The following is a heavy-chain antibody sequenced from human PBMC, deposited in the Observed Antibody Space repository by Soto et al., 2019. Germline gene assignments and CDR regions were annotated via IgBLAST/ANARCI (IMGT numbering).Heavy chain of an antibody. CDR2: ISAYNGNT. J-gene: IGHJ6*02. D-gene: IGHD5-12*01. Sequence: AASVKVSCKASGYTFTSYGISWVRQAPGQGLEWMGWISAYNGNTNYAQKLQGRVTMTTDTSTSTAYMELRSLRSDDTAVYYCARDGGVATIDYYYYGMDVWGQGTTVTVSS. CDR1: GYTFTSYG. CDR3: ARDGGVATIDYYYYGMDV. V-gene: IGHV1-18*01.